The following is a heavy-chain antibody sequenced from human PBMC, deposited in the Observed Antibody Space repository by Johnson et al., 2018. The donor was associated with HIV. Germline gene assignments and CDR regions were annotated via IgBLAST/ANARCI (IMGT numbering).Heavy chain of an antibody. CDR2: ISSDGSNE. CDR1: GFTFSSYA. J-gene: IGHJ3*02. V-gene: IGHV3-30*04. Sequence: QVQLVESGGGVVQPGKSLRLSCAASGFTFSSYAMHWVRQAPGKGLEWVAVISSDGSNEYYADSVRGRFTISRDSSKSALYLKMNSLRAEDTAVYYCARDRGTMIVVAHAFDIWGQGTMVTVSS. D-gene: IGHD3-22*01. CDR3: ARDRGTMIVVAHAFDI.